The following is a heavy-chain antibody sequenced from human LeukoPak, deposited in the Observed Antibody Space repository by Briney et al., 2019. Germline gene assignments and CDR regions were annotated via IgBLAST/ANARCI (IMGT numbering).Heavy chain of an antibody. D-gene: IGHD4-11*01. CDR2: INPNSGGT. CDR1: GYTFTGYY. V-gene: IGHV1-2*02. CDR3: ARDAIVRDYSNSDY. Sequence: ASVKVSCKASGYTFTGYYIHWVRQAPGQGLEWMGWINPNSGGTNYTQKFQGRVTMTRDTSISTAYMELSRLTSDDTAVYYCARDAIVRDYSNSDYWGQGTLVTVSS. J-gene: IGHJ4*02.